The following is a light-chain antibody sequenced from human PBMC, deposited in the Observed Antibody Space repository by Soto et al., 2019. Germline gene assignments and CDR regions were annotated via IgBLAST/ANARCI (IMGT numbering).Light chain of an antibody. Sequence: EIVLTQSPGTLSLSPGERATLSCRASQSGISNYLAWYQQKPGQAPRLLMYRSSFRATGIPDRFSGSGSGTDFTLTISRLEPEDFAVYYCQRYGRLWTFGPGTKVEI. CDR2: RSS. V-gene: IGKV3-20*01. J-gene: IGKJ1*01. CDR3: QRYGRLWT. CDR1: QSGISNY.